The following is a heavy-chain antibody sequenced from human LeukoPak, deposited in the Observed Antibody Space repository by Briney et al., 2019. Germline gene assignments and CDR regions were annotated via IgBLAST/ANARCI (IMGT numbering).Heavy chain of an antibody. CDR3: ARHYDYYDSSGYLDY. Sequence: GESLKISCKGSGYSFTSYWIGWVRQMPGKGLEWMGVIYPGDSDTRYSPSFQGQVTISADKSISTAYLQWSSLKASDTAMYYCARHYDYYDSSGYLDYWGQGTLVTVSS. V-gene: IGHV5-51*01. J-gene: IGHJ4*02. CDR1: GYSFTSYW. CDR2: IYPGDSDT. D-gene: IGHD3-22*01.